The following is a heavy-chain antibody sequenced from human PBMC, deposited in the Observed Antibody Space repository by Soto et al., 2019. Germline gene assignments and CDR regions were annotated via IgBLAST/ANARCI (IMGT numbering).Heavy chain of an antibody. CDR3: ASHEAFGDRYYGMDV. Sequence: GGSLRLSCAASGFTFSNVWMNWVRQAPGKGLEWVSVIYSGGSTYYADSVKGRFTISRDNSKNTLYLQMNSLRAEDTAVYYCASHEAFGDRYYGMDVWGQGTTVTVSS. CDR1: GFTFSNVW. CDR2: IYSGGST. J-gene: IGHJ6*02. V-gene: IGHV3-53*01. D-gene: IGHD4-17*01.